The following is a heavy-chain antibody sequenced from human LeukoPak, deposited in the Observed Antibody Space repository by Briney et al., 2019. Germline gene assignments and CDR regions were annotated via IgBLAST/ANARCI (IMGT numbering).Heavy chain of an antibody. CDR3: ATVGYCSSTSCSDYYGMDV. Sequence: ASVKVSCKVSGYTLTELSMHWVRQTPGEGLEWMGGFDPEDGETIYAQKFQGRVTMTEDTSTDTAYMELSSLRSEDTAVYYCATVGYCSSTSCSDYYGMDVWGRGTTVTVSS. CDR1: GYTLTELS. J-gene: IGHJ6*02. V-gene: IGHV1-24*01. CDR2: FDPEDGET. D-gene: IGHD2-2*01.